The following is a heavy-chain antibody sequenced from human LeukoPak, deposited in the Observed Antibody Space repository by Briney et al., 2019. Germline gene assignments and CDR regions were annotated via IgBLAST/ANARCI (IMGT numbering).Heavy chain of an antibody. CDR1: GYSFTSYW. CDR2: IYPGDSDT. J-gene: IGHJ4*02. CDR3: ARRGGGYCTNGVCSWVDY. V-gene: IGHV5-51*01. D-gene: IGHD2-8*01. Sequence: GESLKISCKGSGYSFTSYWIGWVRQLPGKGLEWMGIIYPGDSDTRYSPSFQGQVTISADKSISTAYLQWSSLKASDTAMYYCARRGGGYCTNGVCSWVDYWGQGTLVTVSS.